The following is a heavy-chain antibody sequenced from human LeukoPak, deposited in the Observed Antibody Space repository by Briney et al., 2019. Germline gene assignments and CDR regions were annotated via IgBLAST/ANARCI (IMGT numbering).Heavy chain of an antibody. V-gene: IGHV3-33*01. J-gene: IGHJ3*01. Sequence: GRSLRLSCAASGFTFSNYAMHWVRQAPGKGLEWVAVIWYDGSPKYYPDSVKGRFTISRDNSKSTLYLQMNSLRAEDTAVYYCARSSYSSSSSVWGQGTMVTVSS. D-gene: IGHD6-6*01. CDR2: IWYDGSPK. CDR1: GFTFSNYA. CDR3: ARSSYSSSSSV.